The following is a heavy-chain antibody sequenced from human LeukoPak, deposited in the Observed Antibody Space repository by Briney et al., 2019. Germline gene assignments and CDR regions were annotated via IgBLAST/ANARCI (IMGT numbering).Heavy chain of an antibody. CDR3: ARSLGYCTNGVCPRYSDY. J-gene: IGHJ4*02. D-gene: IGHD2-8*01. CDR2: IYTSGST. V-gene: IGHV4-4*07. CDR1: GGSISSYY. Sequence: SETPSLTCTVSGGSISSYYWSWIRQPAGKGLEWIGRIYTSGSTNYNPSLKSRVTMSVDTSKNQFSLKLSSVTAADTAVYYCARSLGYCTNGVCPRYSDYWGQGTLVTVSS.